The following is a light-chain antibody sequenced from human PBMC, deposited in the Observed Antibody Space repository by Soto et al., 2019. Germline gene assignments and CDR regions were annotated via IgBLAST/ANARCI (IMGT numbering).Light chain of an antibody. V-gene: IGKV3-20*01. CDR3: QQYGSSPYT. CDR1: QSVSSD. J-gene: IGKJ5*01. Sequence: EIVMTQSPATLSVSPGERATLSCRASQSVSSDLAWYHQKPGQAPRLLNYGASTRATGIPDRFSGGGSGTDFTLTISRLEPEDFAVYYCQQYGSSPYTFGQGTRLEIK. CDR2: GAS.